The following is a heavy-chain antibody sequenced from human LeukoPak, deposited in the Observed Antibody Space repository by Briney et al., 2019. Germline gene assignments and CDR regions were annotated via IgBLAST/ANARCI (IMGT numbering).Heavy chain of an antibody. CDR2: IYYSGST. Sequence: SETLSLTCTVSGGSISSSSYYWGWIRQPPGKGLEWIGSIYYSGSTYYNPSLKSRVTISVDTSKNQFSLKLSSVTAADTAVYYCARQKQWLVQKKKGGSSGYYYYYMDVWGKGTTVTISS. V-gene: IGHV4-39*01. J-gene: IGHJ6*03. CDR1: GGSISSSSYY. D-gene: IGHD6-19*01. CDR3: ARQKQWLVQKKKGGSSGYYYYYMDV.